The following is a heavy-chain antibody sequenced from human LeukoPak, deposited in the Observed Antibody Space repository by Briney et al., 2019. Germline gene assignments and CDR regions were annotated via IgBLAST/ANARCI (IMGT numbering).Heavy chain of an antibody. V-gene: IGHV4-59*01. CDR2: IYYSGST. CDR3: ARGIGTVATPPFFDY. CDR1: GGSISSYS. Sequence: SETLSLTCTVSGGSISSYSWSWIRQPPGKGLEWIGYIYYSGSTNYNPSLKSRVTISVDTSKNQFSLKLSSVTAADTAVYYCARGIGTVATPPFFDYWGQGTLVTVSS. D-gene: IGHD4-17*01. J-gene: IGHJ4*02.